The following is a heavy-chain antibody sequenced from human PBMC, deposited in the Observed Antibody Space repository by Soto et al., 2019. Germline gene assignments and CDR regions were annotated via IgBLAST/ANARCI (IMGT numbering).Heavy chain of an antibody. CDR2: ISWNSAKI. D-gene: IGHD3-16*01. V-gene: IGHV3-9*01. Sequence: EVQLVEFGGGLVQPGRSLRLSCAASGVAFEDYAMHWIRQAPGQGLEWVSGISWNSAKIGYADSVKGRFTISRDNAKNSLFMQMHSLRPEDTALYYCAKAPWGGRDADTPFYGLDVWGQGTAVTVSS. CDR3: AKAPWGGRDADTPFYGLDV. CDR1: GVAFEDYA. J-gene: IGHJ6*02.